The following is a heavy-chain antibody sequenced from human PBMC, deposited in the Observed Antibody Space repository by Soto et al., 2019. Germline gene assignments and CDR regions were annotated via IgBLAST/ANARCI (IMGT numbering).Heavy chain of an antibody. V-gene: IGHV1-18*01. D-gene: IGHD3-3*01. CDR2: ISAYSGHT. CDR1: GYTLTSYG. J-gene: IGHJ4*02. CDR3: ARDNSGDFWSGYSPYYFDY. Sequence: AASVKVSCKTSGYTLTSYGISWVRQAPGQGPEWMGWISAYSGHTNYAQKFQGRLTMTTDTSTRIAYMELRSLRSDDTALYYCARDNSGDFWSGYSPYYFDYWGQGTLAPVSS.